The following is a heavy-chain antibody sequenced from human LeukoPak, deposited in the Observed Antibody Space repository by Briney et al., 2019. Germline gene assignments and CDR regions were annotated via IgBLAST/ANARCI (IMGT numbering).Heavy chain of an antibody. CDR3: AREIPTMVRGVFIRVFDY. V-gene: IGHV1-2*02. Sequence: ASVKVSCKASGYTFTGYYMHWVRQAPGQGLEWMGWINPNSGGTNYAQKFQGRVTMTRDTSISTAYMELSRLRSDDTAVYYCAREIPTMVRGVFIRVFDYWGQGTLVTVSS. D-gene: IGHD3-10*01. CDR1: GYTFTGYY. CDR2: INPNSGGT. J-gene: IGHJ4*02.